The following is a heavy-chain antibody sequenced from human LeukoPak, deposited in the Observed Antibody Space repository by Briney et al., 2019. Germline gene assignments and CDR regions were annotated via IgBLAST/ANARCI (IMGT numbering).Heavy chain of an antibody. J-gene: IGHJ6*02. V-gene: IGHV5-51*01. Sequence: GESLKISCKGSGYSFTSYWIGGVRQMPGKGLEWMGIIYPGDSDTRYSPSFQGQVTISADKSISTAYLQWSSLKASDTAMYYCARHLAHYGGNRYYYYYGMDVWGQGTTVTVSS. CDR1: GYSFTSYW. D-gene: IGHD4-23*01. CDR3: ARHLAHYGGNRYYYYYGMDV. CDR2: IYPGDSDT.